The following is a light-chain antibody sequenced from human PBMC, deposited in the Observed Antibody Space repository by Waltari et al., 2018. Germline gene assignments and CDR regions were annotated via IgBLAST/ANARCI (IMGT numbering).Light chain of an antibody. CDR3: QAWDRGTWV. V-gene: IGLV3-1*01. J-gene: IGLJ3*02. Sequence: WYQQKPGQSPVLVIYQDTKRPSGTPERFSGSSSGNTATLTIRVTQAMDEADYYCQAWDRGTWVFGGGTKLTVL. CDR2: QDT.